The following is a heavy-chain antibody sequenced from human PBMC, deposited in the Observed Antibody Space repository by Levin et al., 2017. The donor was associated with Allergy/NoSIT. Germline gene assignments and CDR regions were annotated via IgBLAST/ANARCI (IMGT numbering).Heavy chain of an antibody. CDR3: AKEMATIINWFDP. V-gene: IGHV3-30*04. Sequence: GGSLRLSCAASGFTFSSYAMHWVRQAPGKGLEWVAVISYDGSNKYYADSVKGRFTISRDNSKNTLYLQMNSLRAEDTAVYYCAKEMATIINWFDPWGQGTLVTVSS. CDR1: GFTFSSYA. CDR2: ISYDGSNK. J-gene: IGHJ5*02. D-gene: IGHD5-24*01.